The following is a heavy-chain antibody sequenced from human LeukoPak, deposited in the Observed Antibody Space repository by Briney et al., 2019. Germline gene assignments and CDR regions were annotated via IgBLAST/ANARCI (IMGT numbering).Heavy chain of an antibody. CDR1: GFFFSNYW. D-gene: IGHD3-10*01. CDR3: ARFIIAFDY. Sequence: GGSLRLSCAASGFFFSNYWMSWVRQAQGKGLEWVANIREDGSETFYLDSVKGRFTISRDNARKSLYLQMHSLRAEDTAVYYCARFIIAFDYWGQGTLATVSS. V-gene: IGHV3-7*01. CDR2: IREDGSET. J-gene: IGHJ4*02.